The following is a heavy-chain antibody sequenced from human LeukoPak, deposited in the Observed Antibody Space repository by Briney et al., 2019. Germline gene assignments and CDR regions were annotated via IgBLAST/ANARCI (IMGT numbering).Heavy chain of an antibody. V-gene: IGHV1-2*02. CDR1: GYTLTGYY. J-gene: IGHJ4*02. CDR2: INPNSGGT. D-gene: IGHD6-19*01. CDR3: ARGVSSGLGGPFDY. Sequence: ASVKVSCKASGYTLTGYYMHWVRQAPGQGLEWMGWINPNSGGTNYAQKFQGRVTMTRDTSISTAYMELSRLRSDDTAVYYCARGVSSGLGGPFDYWGQGTLVTVSS.